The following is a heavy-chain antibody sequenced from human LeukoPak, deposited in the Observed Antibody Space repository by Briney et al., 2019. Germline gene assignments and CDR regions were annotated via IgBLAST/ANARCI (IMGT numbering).Heavy chain of an antibody. CDR3: TRDPPSSGWSFDY. V-gene: IGHV3-33*01. CDR1: GFTFSTHA. J-gene: IGHJ4*02. CDR2: IWFDGKNT. Sequence: GGSLRLSCAASGFTFSTHAMHWVRQAPAKGLEWVAMIWFDGKNTHYVDSVKGRFTISRHNSKNTVDLRMNSLRAEDTAVYYCTRDPPSSGWSFDYWGQGTLVTVSS. D-gene: IGHD6-19*01.